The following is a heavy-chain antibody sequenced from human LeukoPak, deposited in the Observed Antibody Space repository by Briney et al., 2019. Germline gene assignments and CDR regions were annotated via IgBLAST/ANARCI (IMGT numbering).Heavy chain of an antibody. J-gene: IGHJ3*02. CDR2: IIPILGIA. V-gene: IGHV1-69*10. CDR3: ARELGDIVVVVAATGWFLPENAFDI. CDR1: GGTFSSYA. Sequence: GASVTVSCKASGGTFSSYAISWVRQAPGQGLEWMGRIIPILGIANYAQKFQGRVTITADKSTSTAYMELSSLRSEDTAVYYCARELGDIVVVVAATGWFLPENAFDIWGQGTMVTVSS. D-gene: IGHD2-15*01.